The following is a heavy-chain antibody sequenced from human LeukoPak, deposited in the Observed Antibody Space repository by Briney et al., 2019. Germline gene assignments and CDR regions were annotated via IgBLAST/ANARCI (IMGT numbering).Heavy chain of an antibody. D-gene: IGHD3-10*01. Sequence: PSETLSLTCTVSGGSISSYYWSWIRQPPGKGLEWIGYIHYSGSTNYNPSLKSRVTISVDTSKNQFSLKLSSVTAADTAVYYCARRIYGSGRPYYYYYMVVWGKGTTVTVSS. CDR1: GGSISSYY. V-gene: IGHV4-59*08. CDR3: ARRIYGSGRPYYYYYMVV. CDR2: IHYSGST. J-gene: IGHJ6*03.